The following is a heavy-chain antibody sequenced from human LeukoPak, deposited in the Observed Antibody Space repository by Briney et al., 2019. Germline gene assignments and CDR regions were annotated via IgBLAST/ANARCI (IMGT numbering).Heavy chain of an antibody. CDR3: ARGRGRRCTNGVCYQAYYYYGMDV. V-gene: IGHV3-7*03. D-gene: IGHD2-8*01. CDR2: IKQDGSEK. CDR1: GFTFSSYW. Sequence: GGSLRLSCAASGFTFSSYWMSWVRQAPGKGLEWVANIKQDGSEKYYVDSVKGRFTISRDNAKNSLYLQMNSLRAEDTAVYYCARGRGRRCTNGVCYQAYYYYGMDVWGQGTTVTVSS. J-gene: IGHJ6*02.